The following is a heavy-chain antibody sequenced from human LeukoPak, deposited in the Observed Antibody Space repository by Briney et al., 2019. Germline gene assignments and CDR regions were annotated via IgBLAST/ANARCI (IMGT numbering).Heavy chain of an antibody. V-gene: IGHV1-69*05. CDR3: ARGDYDFWSAYPY. CDR1: GGALDNSA. CDR2: IIPIVDTP. D-gene: IGHD3-3*01. Sequence: ASVKVSCKASGGALDNSAISWMRQAPGQGLEWMGGIIPIVDTPIYAQQFQGRITFITDGSTNTAYMELNSLRSDDTAVYYCARGDYDFWSAYPYWGQGTLVTVSS. J-gene: IGHJ4*02.